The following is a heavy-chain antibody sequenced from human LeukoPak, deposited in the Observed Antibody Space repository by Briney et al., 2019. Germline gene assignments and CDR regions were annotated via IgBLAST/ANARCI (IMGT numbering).Heavy chain of an antibody. D-gene: IGHD3-22*01. J-gene: IGHJ5*02. CDR1: GFTFSSYW. Sequence: GGSLRLSCAASGFTFSSYWMHWVRQAPGKGLVWVSRINSDGSSTSYADSVKGRFTISRDNAKNTLYLQMNTLRAEDTAVYYCARDSSGYYGWFDRWGQGTLVTVSS. CDR2: INSDGSST. CDR3: ARDSSGYYGWFDR. V-gene: IGHV3-74*01.